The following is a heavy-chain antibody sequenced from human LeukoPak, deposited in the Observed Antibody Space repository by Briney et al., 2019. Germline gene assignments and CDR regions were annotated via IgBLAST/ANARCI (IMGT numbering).Heavy chain of an antibody. CDR2: ISSSSTI. Sequence: GGSLRLSCAASGFTFSSYSMNWVRQAPGKGLEWVSYISSSSTIYYADSVKGRFTISRDNAKSSLYLQMNSLRAEDTAVYYCARAYGDYPELDYWGQGTLVTVSS. V-gene: IGHV3-48*04. CDR1: GFTFSSYS. J-gene: IGHJ4*02. CDR3: ARAYGDYPELDY. D-gene: IGHD4-17*01.